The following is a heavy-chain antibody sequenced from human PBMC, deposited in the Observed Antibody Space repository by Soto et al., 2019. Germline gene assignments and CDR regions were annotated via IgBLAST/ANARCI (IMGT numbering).Heavy chain of an antibody. D-gene: IGHD4-4*01. CDR2: ISSSSSYI. CDR1: GFTFSSYS. V-gene: IGHV3-21*01. J-gene: IGHJ5*02. Sequence: EVQLVESGGGLVKPGGSLRLSCAASGFTFSSYSMNWVRQAPGKGLEWVSSISSSSSYIYYADSVKGRFTISRDNAKNSLYLQMNSLRAEDTAVYYCARSPTVNTNNWFDPWGQGTLVTVSS. CDR3: ARSPTVNTNNWFDP.